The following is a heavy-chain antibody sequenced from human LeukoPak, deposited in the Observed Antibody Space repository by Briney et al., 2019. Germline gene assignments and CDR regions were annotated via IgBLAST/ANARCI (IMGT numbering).Heavy chain of an antibody. CDR3: ARGHQDYYDSSGYYY. J-gene: IGHJ4*02. CDR1: GGSISSSGYY. Sequence: SETLSLTCTVSGGSISSSGYYWGWIRQPPGKGLEWIGSIYYSGSTYYNPSLKSRVTISVDTSKNQFSLKLSSVTAADTAVYYCARGHQDYYDSSGYYYWGQGTLVTVSS. CDR2: IYYSGST. V-gene: IGHV4-39*01. D-gene: IGHD3-22*01.